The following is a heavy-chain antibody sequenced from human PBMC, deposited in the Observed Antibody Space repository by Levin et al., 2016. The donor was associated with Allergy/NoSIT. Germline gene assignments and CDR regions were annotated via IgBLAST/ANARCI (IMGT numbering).Heavy chain of an antibody. CDR3: AGTRIQRSGYLF. CDR2: VFHSGSA. J-gene: IGHJ4*02. D-gene: IGHD5-12*01. Sequence: SETLSLTCAVSGGSISSTNWWSWVRQPPGKGLEWIGEVFHSGSANYNPSLKSRVTISVDKSKNQFSLNVTSATAADTAVYYCAGTRIQRSGYLFWGQGALITVSP. CDR1: GGSISSTNW. V-gene: IGHV4-4*02.